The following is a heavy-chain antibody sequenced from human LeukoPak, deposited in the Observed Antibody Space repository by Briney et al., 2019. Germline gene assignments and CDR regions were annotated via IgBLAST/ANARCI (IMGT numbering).Heavy chain of an antibody. CDR2: IYHSGST. CDR3: AASRYDILTAYFDY. J-gene: IGHJ4*02. Sequence: PSGTLSLTCGVSGGSISSSNWWSWVRQPPRKGLEWIGEIYHSGSTNYNPSLKSRVTISVDKSKNQFSLKLSSVTAADTAVYYCAASRYDILTAYFDYWGQGTLVTVSS. CDR1: GGSISSSNW. D-gene: IGHD3-9*01. V-gene: IGHV4-4*02.